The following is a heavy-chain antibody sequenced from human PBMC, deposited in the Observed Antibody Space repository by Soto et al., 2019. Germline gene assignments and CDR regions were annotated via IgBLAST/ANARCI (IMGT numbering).Heavy chain of an antibody. CDR3: AKELLSIDGGNYFDY. V-gene: IGHV3-23*01. Sequence: GGSLRLSCAASGFTFSSYAMSWVRQAPGKGLEWVSAISGSGCSTYYADSVKGRFTISRDNSKNTLYLQMNSLRAEDRAVYYCAKELLSIDGGNYFDYWGQGTLVTVSS. CDR2: ISGSGCST. J-gene: IGHJ4*02. CDR1: GFTFSSYA. D-gene: IGHD2-15*01.